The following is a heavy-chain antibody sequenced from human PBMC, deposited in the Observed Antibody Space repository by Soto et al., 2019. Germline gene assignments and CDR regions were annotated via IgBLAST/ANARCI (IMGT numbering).Heavy chain of an antibody. V-gene: IGHV3-33*01. D-gene: IGHD6-19*01. J-gene: IGHJ6*02. CDR3: ARSGRAVADYYYYYGMDV. Sequence: GGSLRLSCAASGFTFSSYGMHWVRPAPGKGLEWVAVIWYDGSNKYYADSVKGRFTISRDNSKNTLYLQMNSLRAEDTAVYYCARSGRAVADYYYYYGMDVWGQGTTVTVSS. CDR2: IWYDGSNK. CDR1: GFTFSSYG.